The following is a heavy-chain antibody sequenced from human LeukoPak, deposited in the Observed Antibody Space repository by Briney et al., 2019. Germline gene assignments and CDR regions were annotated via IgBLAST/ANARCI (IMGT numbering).Heavy chain of an antibody. J-gene: IGHJ4*02. Sequence: SVKVSFKASGGTFSSYAISWVRQAPGQGLEWMGGIIPIFGTANYAQKFQGRVTITADESTSTAYMELSSLRSEDTAVYYCARGDTYIWKSPFDYWGQGTLVTVSS. CDR1: GGTFSSYA. CDR2: IIPIFGTA. D-gene: IGHD5-24*01. V-gene: IGHV1-69*13. CDR3: ARGDTYIWKSPFDY.